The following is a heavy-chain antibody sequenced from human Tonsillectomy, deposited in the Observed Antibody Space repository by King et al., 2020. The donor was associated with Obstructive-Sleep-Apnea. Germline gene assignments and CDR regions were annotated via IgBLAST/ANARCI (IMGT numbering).Heavy chain of an antibody. CDR3: ARSPLYYYDSSDYY. D-gene: IGHD3-22*01. J-gene: IGHJ4*02. Sequence: QLVQSGAEVKKPGESLKISCQASGYNFISYWIGWVRQMPGKGLEWMGIIYPGDSNTKYSPSFQDQVTISADKSTSTAYLQWSSLKASDTAIYYCARSPLYYYDSSDYYWGQGTLVTVSS. V-gene: IGHV5-51*01. CDR2: IYPGDSNT. CDR1: GYNFISYW.